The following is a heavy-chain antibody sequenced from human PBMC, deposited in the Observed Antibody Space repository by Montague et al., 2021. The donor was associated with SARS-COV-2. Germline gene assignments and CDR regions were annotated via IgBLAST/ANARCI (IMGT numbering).Heavy chain of an antibody. Sequence: SETLSLTCTVSGGSSNTDPSNSDLWCWIRQTPGNELEYIGWILYYDPSNYNPSLISRVTTSIDTSKSYFSLRLNFLTAADTAVYYCVRGHIFGPGAWGFEHWGQGTLVTVAA. V-gene: IGHV4-61*03. J-gene: IGHJ4*02. D-gene: IGHD3-3*01. CDR1: GGSSNTDPSNSDL. CDR3: VRGHIFGPGAWGFEH. CDR2: ILYYDPS.